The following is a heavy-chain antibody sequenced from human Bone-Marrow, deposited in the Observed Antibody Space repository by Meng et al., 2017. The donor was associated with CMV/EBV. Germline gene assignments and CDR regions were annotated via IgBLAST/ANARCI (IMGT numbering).Heavy chain of an antibody. D-gene: IGHD1-26*01. CDR3: AKDNQWELLLGYFQH. CDR1: GFTFDDYA. J-gene: IGHJ1*01. Sequence: SLKISCAASGFTFDDYAMHWVRQAPGKGLEWVSGISWNSGSIGYADSVKGRFTISRDNAKNSLYLQMNSLRAEDTALYYCAKDNQWELLLGYFQHWGQGTRVTVSS. V-gene: IGHV3-9*01. CDR2: ISWNSGSI.